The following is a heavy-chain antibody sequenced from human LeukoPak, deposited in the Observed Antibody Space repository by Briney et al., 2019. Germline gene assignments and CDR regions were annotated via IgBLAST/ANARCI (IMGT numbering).Heavy chain of an antibody. D-gene: IGHD6-13*01. CDR3: AREGIAAAGGAFDI. Sequence: GGSLRLSCAASGFTVSSNYMSWVRQAPGKGLEWVSVIYSGGSTYYADSVKGRFTISRDNSKNTLHLQMNSLRAEDTAVYYCAREGIAAAGGAFDIWGQGTMVTVSS. V-gene: IGHV3-53*01. CDR1: GFTVSSNY. J-gene: IGHJ3*02. CDR2: IYSGGST.